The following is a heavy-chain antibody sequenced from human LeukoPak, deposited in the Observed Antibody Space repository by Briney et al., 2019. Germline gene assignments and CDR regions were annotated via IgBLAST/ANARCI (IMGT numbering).Heavy chain of an antibody. CDR2: ISGSGGST. CDR3: AKGYSSSISFDY. J-gene: IGHJ4*02. Sequence: GGSLRLSCAAAGFTFRRYGMSWVRQAPGKGLEWVSAISGSGGSTFYADSVKGRFTISRDNSKNTLYLQMNSLRAEDTAVYYCAKGYSSSISFDYWGQGTLVTVSS. CDR1: GFTFRRYG. V-gene: IGHV3-23*01. D-gene: IGHD6-6*01.